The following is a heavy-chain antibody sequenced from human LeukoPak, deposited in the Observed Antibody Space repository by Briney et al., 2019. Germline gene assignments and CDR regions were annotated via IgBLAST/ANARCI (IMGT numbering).Heavy chain of an antibody. CDR1: GGTFSSYA. Sequence: ASVKVSCKASGGTFSSYAISWMRQAPGQGLEWMGGIIPIFGTANYAQKFQGRVTITADESTSTAYMELSSLRSEDTAVYYCAREGIAVADTRFDYWGQGTLVTVSS. V-gene: IGHV1-69*13. J-gene: IGHJ4*02. CDR3: AREGIAVADTRFDY. CDR2: IIPIFGTA. D-gene: IGHD6-19*01.